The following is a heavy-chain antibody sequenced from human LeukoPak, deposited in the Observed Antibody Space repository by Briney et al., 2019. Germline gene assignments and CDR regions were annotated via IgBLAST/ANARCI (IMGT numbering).Heavy chain of an antibody. CDR3: AAAAGTPGAFDI. CDR1: GYTLTELS. J-gene: IGHJ3*02. D-gene: IGHD6-13*01. V-gene: IGHV1-24*01. CDR2: FDPEDGET. Sequence: GASVKVSCKVFGYTLTELSMHWVRQAPGKGLEWMGGFDPEDGETIYAQKFQGRVTMTEDTSTDTAYMELSSLRSEDTAVYYCAAAAGTPGAFDIWGQGTMVTVSS.